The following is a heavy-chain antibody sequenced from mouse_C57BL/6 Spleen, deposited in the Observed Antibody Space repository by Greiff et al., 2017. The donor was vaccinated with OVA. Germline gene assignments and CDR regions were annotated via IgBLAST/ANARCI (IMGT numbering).Heavy chain of an antibody. CDR2: ISSGGSYT. CDR1: GFTFSSYG. Sequence: EVNVVESGGDLVKPGGSLKLSCAASGFTFSSYGMSWVRQTPDKRLEWVATISSGGSYTYYPDSVKGRFTISRDNAKNTLYLQMSSLKSEDTAMYYCARHGSYYSNWEYFDYWGQGTTLTVSS. J-gene: IGHJ2*01. CDR3: ARHGSYYSNWEYFDY. V-gene: IGHV5-6*01. D-gene: IGHD2-5*01.